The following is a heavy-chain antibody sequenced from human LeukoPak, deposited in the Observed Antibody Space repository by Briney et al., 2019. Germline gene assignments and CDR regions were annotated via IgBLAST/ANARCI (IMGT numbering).Heavy chain of an antibody. Sequence: SDTLSLTCTVSGGSISSYYWSCVRQPPGKGLEWIGYIYYSGSTNYNPSLKSRVTISVDTSKNQFPLKLMSVTAADTPVYYCARDLKDCSGGSCYGIDYWGQGTLVTVSS. CDR1: GGSISSYY. CDR3: ARDLKDCSGGSCYGIDY. D-gene: IGHD2-15*01. CDR2: IYYSGST. V-gene: IGHV4-59*12. J-gene: IGHJ4*02.